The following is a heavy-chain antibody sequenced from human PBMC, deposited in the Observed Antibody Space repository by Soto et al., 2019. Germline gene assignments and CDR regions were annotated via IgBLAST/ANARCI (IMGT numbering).Heavy chain of an antibody. CDR3: ARDGTGIIDY. CDR2: IYYTGTH. V-gene: IGHV4-59*02. Sequence: PLDTLCLSWSFSGCSVGNYGGSRVRQPPGKRLEWIGYIYYTGTHDYNPALRGRATISVDTSKDQFSLKLTSVTAADTAVYYCARDGTGIIDYWGQGTLVTVSS. D-gene: IGHD2-21*02. J-gene: IGHJ4*02. CDR1: GCSVGNYG.